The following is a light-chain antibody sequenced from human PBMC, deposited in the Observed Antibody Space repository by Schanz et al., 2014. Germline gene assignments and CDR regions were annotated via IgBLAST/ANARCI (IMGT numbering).Light chain of an antibody. J-gene: IGLJ1*01. CDR1: SSDVGGYNY. CDR3: SSYADSSTL. CDR2: DVT. Sequence: QSALTQPRSVSGSPGQSVTISCTGTSSDVGGYNYVSWYQQHPGKAPKLMIYDVTKRPSGVPDRFSGSKSATSASLAITGLQAEDEADYYCSSYADSSTLFGPGTKLTVL. V-gene: IGLV2-11*01.